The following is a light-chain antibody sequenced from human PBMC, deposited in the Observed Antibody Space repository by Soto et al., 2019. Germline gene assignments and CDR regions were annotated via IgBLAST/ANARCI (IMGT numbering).Light chain of an antibody. CDR3: QQCSTTPQT. CDR2: VAS. Sequence: DIQMTQSPSSLSASVGDRVTITCRASQSISKYLNWYQQKPGKAPKLLINVASTLQSGVPARFSGSGSGTDFTLAISSLQPEDFATYYCQQCSTTPQTFGGGTKVDIK. CDR1: QSISKY. J-gene: IGKJ4*01. V-gene: IGKV1-39*01.